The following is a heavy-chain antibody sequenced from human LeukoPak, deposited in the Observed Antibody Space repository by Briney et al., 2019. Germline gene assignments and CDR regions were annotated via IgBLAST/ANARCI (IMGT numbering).Heavy chain of an antibody. CDR3: AILVGYCSGGSCARGAFDI. J-gene: IGHJ3*02. V-gene: IGHV4-61*02. CDR2: IYTSGST. D-gene: IGHD2-15*01. Sequence: PSETLSLTCTVSGGSISSGSYYWSWIRQPAGKGLEWIGRIYTSGSTNYNPSLKRRVTISVDTSKNQFSQKLSSLADAETALYYCAILVGYCSGGSCARGAFDIWGQGTMVTVSS. CDR1: GGSISSGSYY.